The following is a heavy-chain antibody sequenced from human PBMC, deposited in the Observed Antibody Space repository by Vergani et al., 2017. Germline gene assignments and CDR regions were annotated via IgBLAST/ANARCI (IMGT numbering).Heavy chain of an antibody. Sequence: QVQLQQWGAGLLKPSETLSLTCAVYGGSFSGYYWSWIRQPPGKGLEWIGEINHSGSTNYNPSLKSRVTMSVDTSKNQFSLKLSSVIAADTAVYYCARAPIVVVPAARYYYYCYLDVWGKGTTVTVSS. V-gene: IGHV4-34*01. CDR3: ARAPIVVVPAARYYYYCYLDV. J-gene: IGHJ6*03. CDR2: INHSGST. CDR1: GGSFSGYY. D-gene: IGHD2-2*01.